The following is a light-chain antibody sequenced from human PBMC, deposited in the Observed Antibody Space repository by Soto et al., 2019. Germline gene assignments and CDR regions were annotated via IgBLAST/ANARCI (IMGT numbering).Light chain of an antibody. J-gene: IGKJ1*01. CDR2: DAS. CDR3: QQYNSYSRT. Sequence: DIQMTQSPSTLSASVGDRVTITCRASQSISSWLAWYQQKPGKAPKFLIYDASSLESGVPSRFSGSGSGTEFTLNISSLQPDDFATYYCQQYNSYSRTCGQGTKVDIK. V-gene: IGKV1-5*01. CDR1: QSISSW.